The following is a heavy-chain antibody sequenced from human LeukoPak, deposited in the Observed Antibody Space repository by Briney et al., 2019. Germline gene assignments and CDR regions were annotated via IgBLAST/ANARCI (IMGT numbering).Heavy chain of an antibody. CDR3: AKAPGVRSTYYFDY. CDR2: ISYDGSNK. Sequence: GRSLRLSCAASGFTFSSYGMHWARQASGKGLEWVAVISYDGSNKYYADSVKGRFTISRDNSKNTLYLQMNSLRAEDTAVYYCAKAPGVRSTYYFDYWGQGTLVTVSS. V-gene: IGHV3-30*18. J-gene: IGHJ4*02. CDR1: GFTFSSYG. D-gene: IGHD7-27*01.